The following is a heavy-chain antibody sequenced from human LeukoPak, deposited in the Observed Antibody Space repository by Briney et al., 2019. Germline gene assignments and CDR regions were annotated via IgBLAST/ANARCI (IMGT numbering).Heavy chain of an antibody. V-gene: IGHV3-23*01. CDR2: ISNNGGYT. J-gene: IGHJ5*02. Sequence: GGSLRLSCAASGFTFSSSAMSWVRQAPGKGLEWVSAISNNGGYTYYADSVQGRFTISRDNSKNTLYLQMNSLRAEDTAVYYCAKRAVVTENWFDPWGQGTLVTVSS. CDR3: AKRAVVTENWFDP. CDR1: GFTFSSSA. D-gene: IGHD3-22*01.